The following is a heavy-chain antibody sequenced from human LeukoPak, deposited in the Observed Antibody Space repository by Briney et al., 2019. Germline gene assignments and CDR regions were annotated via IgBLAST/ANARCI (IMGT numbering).Heavy chain of an antibody. CDR2: IYSGGNT. CDR1: GFTVSGNY. CDR3: ARGIGSQLRSGWFDP. Sequence: GSLRLSCAASGFTVSGNYMSWVRQAPGKGLEWVSVIYSGGNTYYADSVEGRFTISRDNSKNTLYLQMNSLRAEDTAVYYCARGIGSQLRSGWFDPWGQGTLVTVSS. V-gene: IGHV3-66*01. J-gene: IGHJ5*02. D-gene: IGHD3-3*01.